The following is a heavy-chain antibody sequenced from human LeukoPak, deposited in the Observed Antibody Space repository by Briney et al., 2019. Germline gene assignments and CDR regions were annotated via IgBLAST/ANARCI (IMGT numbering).Heavy chain of an antibody. V-gene: IGHV4-39*07. Sequence: SETLSLTCTVSGGSISSSSYYWGWIRQPPGKGLEWIGSIYYSGSTYYNPSLKSRVTISVDTSKNQFSLKLSSVTAADTAVYYCARARDGYNPECFDYWGQGTLVTVSS. CDR2: IYYSGST. J-gene: IGHJ4*02. D-gene: IGHD5-24*01. CDR1: GGSISSSSYY. CDR3: ARARDGYNPECFDY.